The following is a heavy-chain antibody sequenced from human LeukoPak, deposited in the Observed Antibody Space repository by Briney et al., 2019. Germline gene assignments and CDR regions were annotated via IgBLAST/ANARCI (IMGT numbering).Heavy chain of an antibody. CDR2: INGDETYI. Sequence: GGSLRLSCAASGFTFSTYWMHWVRHAPGKGLVWVSRINGDETYITYADSVKGRFTISRDNAKNTLYPQMNSLRVEDTAVYYCARDYYGTIDYWGQGTLVTVSS. V-gene: IGHV3-74*01. CDR3: ARDYYGTIDY. J-gene: IGHJ4*02. CDR1: GFTFSTYW. D-gene: IGHD3-10*01.